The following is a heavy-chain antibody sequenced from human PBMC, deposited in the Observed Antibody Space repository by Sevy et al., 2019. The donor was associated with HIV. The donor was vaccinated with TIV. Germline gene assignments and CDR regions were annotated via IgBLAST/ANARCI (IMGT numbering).Heavy chain of an antibody. V-gene: IGHV4-4*07. J-gene: IGHJ4*02. CDR2: IYTSGST. Sequence: LRETLSLTCTVSGGSISSYYWSWIRQPAGKGLEWIGRIYTSGSTNYNPSLKSRVTMSVDTSKNQFSLKLSSVTAADTAVYYCAGQDSSGYYYAVDYWGQGTLVTVSS. D-gene: IGHD3-22*01. CDR1: GGSISSYY. CDR3: AGQDSSGYYYAVDY.